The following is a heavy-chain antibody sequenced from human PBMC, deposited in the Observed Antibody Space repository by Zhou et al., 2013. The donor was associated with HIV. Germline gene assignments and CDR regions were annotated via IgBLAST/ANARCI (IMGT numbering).Heavy chain of an antibody. CDR3: ATVHFSGYEFHYFYGLGV. CDR1: GVNFGTFG. CDR2: VIPIFGFV. Sequence: QVPVVQSGAEVKKPGSSVRITCKASGVNFGTFGITWVRQAPGQGLEWMAGVIPIFGFVNHARRFQGRVAITSDESTRTAYMDLSNLRSDDTAIYYCATVHFSGYEFHYFYGLGVWGQGTTVTVSS. J-gene: IGHJ6*02. V-gene: IGHV1-69*05. D-gene: IGHD5-12*01.